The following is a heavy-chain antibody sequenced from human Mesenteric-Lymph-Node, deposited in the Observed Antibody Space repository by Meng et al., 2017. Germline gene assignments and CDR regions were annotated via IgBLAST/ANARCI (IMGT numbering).Heavy chain of an antibody. CDR3: AKGPQKTENKAAAGTSFDY. CDR2: INPSGGST. J-gene: IGHJ4*02. D-gene: IGHD6-13*01. CDR1: GYTFTSYY. V-gene: IGHV1-46*01. Sequence: ASVKVSCKASGYTFTSYYMHWVRQAPGQGLEWMGRINPSGGSTSYAQKFQGRVTMTRDTSTSTVYMELSSLRSEDTAVYYCAKGPQKTENKAAAGTSFDYWGQGTLVTVSS.